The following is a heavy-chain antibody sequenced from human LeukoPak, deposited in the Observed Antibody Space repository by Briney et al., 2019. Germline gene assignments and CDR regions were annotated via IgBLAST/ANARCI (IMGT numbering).Heavy chain of an antibody. CDR1: GGSVSSSTYY. V-gene: IGHV4-39*07. CDR2: VYSSGTT. CDR3: ARAISAVTTYYYYMDV. Sequence: SETLSLTCTVSGGSVSSSTYYWGWIRQPPGKGLEWIGRVYSSGTTDYNPSLKSRVSMSVDTSSNQFSLKLSSVTAADTAVYYCARAISAVTTYYYYMDVWGKGTTVTVSS. J-gene: IGHJ6*03. D-gene: IGHD4-17*01.